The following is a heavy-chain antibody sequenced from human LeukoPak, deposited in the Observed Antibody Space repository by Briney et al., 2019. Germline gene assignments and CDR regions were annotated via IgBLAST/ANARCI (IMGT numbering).Heavy chain of an antibody. Sequence: SETLFLTCTASGGSISSYYWSWIRQPPGKGLEWIGYIYYSGSTNYNPSLKSRVTISLDTSKNQFSLKLSSVTAADTAVYYCARSELLWFGGVNSGFDYWGQGTLVTVSS. D-gene: IGHD3-10*01. CDR3: ARSELLWFGGVNSGFDY. CDR2: IYYSGST. V-gene: IGHV4-59*01. J-gene: IGHJ4*02. CDR1: GGSISSYY.